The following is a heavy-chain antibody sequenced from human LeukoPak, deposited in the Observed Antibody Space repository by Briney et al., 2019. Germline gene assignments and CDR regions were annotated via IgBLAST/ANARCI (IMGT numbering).Heavy chain of an antibody. CDR1: GFTFSDYF. V-gene: IGHV3-23*05. CDR2: IDSSSTI. CDR3: AKFRSRDAYNFDY. Sequence: GGSLRLSCAASGFTFSDYFMSWIRQAPGKGLEWVSHIDSSSTIYYADSVKGRFTISRDNSKNTLYLQMNSLRAEDTAVYYCAKFRSRDAYNFDYWGQGTLVTVSS. D-gene: IGHD5-24*01. J-gene: IGHJ4*02.